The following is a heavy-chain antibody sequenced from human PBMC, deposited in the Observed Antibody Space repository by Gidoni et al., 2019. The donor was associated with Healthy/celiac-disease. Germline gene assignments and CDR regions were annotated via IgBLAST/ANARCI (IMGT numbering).Heavy chain of an antibody. CDR3: AREGVYYYDSSGYPD. Sequence: QVQLPQSGPGLVKPSQTLSLTCAISGDSVSRNSSAWNWSMQSPSRGLEWLGRTYDRSKWYNDYAVSGKSRITINPDTSKNQFSLQLNSVTPEDTAVYYCAREGVYYYDSSGYPDWGQGTLVTVSS. D-gene: IGHD3-22*01. J-gene: IGHJ4*02. CDR2: TYDRSKWYN. V-gene: IGHV6-1*01. CDR1: GDSVSRNSSA.